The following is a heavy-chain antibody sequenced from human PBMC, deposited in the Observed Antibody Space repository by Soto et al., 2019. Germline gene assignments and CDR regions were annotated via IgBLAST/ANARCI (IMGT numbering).Heavy chain of an antibody. Sequence: QVQLVQSGAEVKKPGSSVKVSCKASGGTFSSYAISWVRQAPGQGLEWMGGIIPIFGTANYAQKFQGRVTITADESTSTAYMELRSLRSEDTAVYYCARDTYYDFWSGYFSFDYWGQGTLVTVSS. V-gene: IGHV1-69*12. CDR1: GGTFSSYA. J-gene: IGHJ4*02. D-gene: IGHD3-3*01. CDR3: ARDTYYDFWSGYFSFDY. CDR2: IIPIFGTA.